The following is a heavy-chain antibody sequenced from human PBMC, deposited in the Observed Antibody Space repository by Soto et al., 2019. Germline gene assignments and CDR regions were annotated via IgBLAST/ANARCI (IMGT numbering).Heavy chain of an antibody. CDR2: ISSSSRRI. CDR3: ASDPGIASAGMDY. Sequence: EVQLVESGGGLIQPGGSLRLSCAASGFSFNTYAMNWVRQAPGKGLEWISYISSSSRRIYYADSVKGRFTLSRDHAKNSLYLQIKSLRAEDTAVYYCASDPGIASAGMDYWGQGPRFTVSS. J-gene: IGHJ4*02. V-gene: IGHV3-48*04. D-gene: IGHD6-13*01. CDR1: GFSFNTYA.